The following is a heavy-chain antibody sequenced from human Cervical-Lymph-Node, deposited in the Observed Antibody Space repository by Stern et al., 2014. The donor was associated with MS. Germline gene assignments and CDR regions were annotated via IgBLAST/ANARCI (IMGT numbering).Heavy chain of an antibody. CDR1: GAAISGGNYY. CDR3: ARLFYYDFWSGSYPYGMDV. Sequence: QVHLQESGPGLVKPSQTLSLTCTVSGAAISGGNYYWSWIRQSAGKGLEWIGRISTSGSANYNPSLQSRFSISIDTSRTHFSLQLSSVPAADTAVYFCARLFYYDFWSGSYPYGMDVWGQGATVIVSS. CDR2: ISTSGSA. V-gene: IGHV4-61*02. D-gene: IGHD3-3*01. J-gene: IGHJ6*02.